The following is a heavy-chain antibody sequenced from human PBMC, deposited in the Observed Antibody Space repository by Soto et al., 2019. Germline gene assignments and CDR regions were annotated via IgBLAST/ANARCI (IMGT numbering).Heavy chain of an antibody. CDR1: GFTFSGYW. CDR3: ARVAFGDLGH. D-gene: IGHD3-10*01. CDR2: ISGDGSSI. V-gene: IGHV3-74*01. Sequence: GGSLRLSCAGSGFTFSGYWMHWVRQAPGKGLVWVSRISGDGSSISYADPVKGRFTISRDNAKNTVYLQMNSLGPDDTAVYYCARVAFGDLGHRGQGTLVTVSS. J-gene: IGHJ4*02.